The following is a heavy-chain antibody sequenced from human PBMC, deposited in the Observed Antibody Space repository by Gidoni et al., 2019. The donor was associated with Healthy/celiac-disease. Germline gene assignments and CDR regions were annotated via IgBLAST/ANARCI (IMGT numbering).Heavy chain of an antibody. Sequence: EVQLLESGGGLVQPGGSLRLSCAASGFTFTSYAMGWVRQGPGKGLEWVSAISGGGSLTYYADSVKGRFTISRDNSKNTLYLQMNSLRAEDTAVYYCAKDGGRPAAAPKHNWFDPWGQGTLVTVSS. CDR2: ISGGGSLT. CDR3: AKDGGRPAAAPKHNWFDP. J-gene: IGHJ5*02. CDR1: GFTFTSYA. D-gene: IGHD2-2*01. V-gene: IGHV3-23*01.